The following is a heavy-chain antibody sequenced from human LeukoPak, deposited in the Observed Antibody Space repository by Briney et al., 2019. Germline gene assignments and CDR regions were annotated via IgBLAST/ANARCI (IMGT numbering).Heavy chain of an antibody. CDR1: GGSFSGYY. CDR2: IYYSGST. J-gene: IGHJ4*02. Sequence: SETLSLTCAVYGGSFSGYYWSWIRQPPGKGLEWIGSIYYSGSTYYNPSLKSRVTISVDTSKNQFSLKLSSVTAADTAVYYCARHGRLVGEYYYDSSGYFPFDYWGQGTLVTVSS. V-gene: IGHV4-34*01. CDR3: ARHGRLVGEYYYDSSGYFPFDY. D-gene: IGHD3-22*01.